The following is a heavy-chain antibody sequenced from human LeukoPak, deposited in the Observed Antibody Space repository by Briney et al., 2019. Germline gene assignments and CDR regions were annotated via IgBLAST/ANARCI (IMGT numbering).Heavy chain of an antibody. Sequence: PSETLSLTCTASGGSVSSYYWSWIRQPAGRGLEWIGRFYTSGITKYNPSLKSRVTLSIDTSQNQVSLRLSSVTAADTAVYYCARDSGTYYSDTSAYYYDYWGQGTLVTVPS. CDR2: FYTSGIT. D-gene: IGHD3-22*01. CDR3: ARDSGTYYSDTSAYYYDY. CDR1: GGSVSSYY. V-gene: IGHV4-4*07. J-gene: IGHJ4*02.